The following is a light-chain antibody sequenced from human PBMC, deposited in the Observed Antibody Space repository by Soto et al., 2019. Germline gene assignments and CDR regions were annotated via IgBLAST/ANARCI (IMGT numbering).Light chain of an antibody. Sequence: EIVLTHSPATLSLSAGERTALSCRAIQSVNSYLAWYQQKPVQAPRLLIYAASHRATGIPARFSGSGSGTDFTLTISSLEPEDFAVYYCQQRTNWLWTFGQGTKVDIK. CDR1: QSVNSY. J-gene: IGKJ1*01. CDR3: QQRTNWLWT. V-gene: IGKV3-11*01. CDR2: AAS.